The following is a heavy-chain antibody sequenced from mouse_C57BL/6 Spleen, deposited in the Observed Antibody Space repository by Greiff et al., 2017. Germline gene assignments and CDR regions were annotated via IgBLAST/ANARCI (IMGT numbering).Heavy chain of an antibody. J-gene: IGHJ2*01. D-gene: IGHD1-1*01. CDR3: ARRTVVAPYYFDY. Sequence: QVQLQQSGAELVRPGTSVKVSCKASGYAFTNYLIEWVKQRPGQGLEWIGVINPGSGGTNYNEKVKGKATLTADKSSSTAYMQLSSLTSEDSAVYFCARRTVVAPYYFDYWGQGTTLTVSS. CDR2: INPGSGGT. CDR1: GYAFTNYL. V-gene: IGHV1-54*01.